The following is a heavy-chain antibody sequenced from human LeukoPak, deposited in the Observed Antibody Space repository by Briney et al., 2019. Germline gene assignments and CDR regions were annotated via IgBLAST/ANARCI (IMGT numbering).Heavy chain of an antibody. Sequence: SSVKVSCKASGYTFTNYDINWVRQAPGQGLEWMGWMNPHSANTGYSQKFQGRITMTWNTSISTAYMELRSLRSEDTAIYYCAREDYYGSGSFSNWFDPWGQGTLVTVSS. V-gene: IGHV1-8*01. CDR2: MNPHSANT. CDR1: GYTFTNYD. D-gene: IGHD3-10*01. J-gene: IGHJ5*02. CDR3: AREDYYGSGSFSNWFDP.